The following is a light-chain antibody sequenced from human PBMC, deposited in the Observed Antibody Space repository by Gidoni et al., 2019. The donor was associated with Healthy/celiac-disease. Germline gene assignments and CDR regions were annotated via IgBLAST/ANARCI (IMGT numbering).Light chain of an antibody. V-gene: IGKV1-5*03. CDR2: KAS. J-gene: IGKJ2*01. CDR3: QQYNS. Sequence: DIQMTQSPSTLSASVGDRVTITCRASQSISSWLAWYQQKPGKAPKLLIYKASSLESGVPSRFSGSGSGTEFTLTISSRQPDDFATYYCQQYNSFGQGTKLEIK. CDR1: QSISSW.